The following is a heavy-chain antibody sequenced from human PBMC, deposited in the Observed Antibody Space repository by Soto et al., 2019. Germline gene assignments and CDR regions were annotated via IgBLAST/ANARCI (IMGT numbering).Heavy chain of an antibody. D-gene: IGHD3-10*01. CDR1: GFTFSDYY. J-gene: IGHJ6*02. CDR3: VRDPGIYYGMDV. CDR2: ISSGGFTI. V-gene: IGHV3-11*01. Sequence: QVQLVESGGGLVKPGGSLRLSCTASGFTFSDYYMTWIRQAPGKGLEWLSYISSGGFTIYYADSVKGRFTVSRDNAKNSMYLQMNTLRVEDTAVYYCVRDPGIYYGMDVWGQGTTVTVSS.